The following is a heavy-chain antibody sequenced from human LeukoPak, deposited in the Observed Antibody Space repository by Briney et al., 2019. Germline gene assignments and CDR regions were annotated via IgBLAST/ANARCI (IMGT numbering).Heavy chain of an antibody. J-gene: IGHJ4*02. CDR2: TSGSGGST. V-gene: IGHV3-23*01. Sequence: GGSLRLSCAASGFTFSSYAMSWVRPAPGKGLEWVSATSGSGGSTYYADSVKGRFTISRDNAKNSLYLQMNSLRAEDTAVYYCARDQWELPPGGDYWGQGTLVTVSS. CDR1: GFTFSSYA. CDR3: ARDQWELPPGGDY. D-gene: IGHD1-26*01.